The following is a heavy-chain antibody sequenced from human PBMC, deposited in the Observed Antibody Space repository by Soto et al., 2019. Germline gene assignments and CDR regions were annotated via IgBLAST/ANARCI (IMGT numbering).Heavy chain of an antibody. CDR1: GFSFSSYG. Sequence: EVQLLESGGGLVQPGGSLRLSCVASGFSFSSYGMSWVRQAPEKGLEWVSAISGSGGSTNYADSVKGRFTISRDNSKNTFDLQMNSLRAEDTAVYYCAKDLYSYGYGSIYYYYYGMGVWGQGTRVTVSS. J-gene: IGHJ6*02. V-gene: IGHV3-23*01. CDR2: ISGSGGST. D-gene: IGHD5-18*01. CDR3: AKDLYSYGYGSIYYYYYGMGV.